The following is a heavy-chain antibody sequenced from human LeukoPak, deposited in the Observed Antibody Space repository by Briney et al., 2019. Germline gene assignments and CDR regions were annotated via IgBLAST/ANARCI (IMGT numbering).Heavy chain of an antibody. CDR2: IGGSGGST. J-gene: IGHJ3*02. CDR1: GFTFSSYA. Sequence: GGSLRLSCAASGFTFSSYAMSWVRQAPGKGLEWVSSIGGSGGSTYYADSMKGRFTISRDNSKNTLYLQMNSRRAEDTAVYHCARSKSWYSTYALDIWGQGTMVTVSS. D-gene: IGHD2-15*01. CDR3: ARSKSWYSTYALDI. V-gene: IGHV3-23*01.